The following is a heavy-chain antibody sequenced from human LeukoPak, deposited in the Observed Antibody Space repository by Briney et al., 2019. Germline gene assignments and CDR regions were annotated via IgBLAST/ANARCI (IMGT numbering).Heavy chain of an antibody. CDR2: IYYSGST. CDR1: GGSISSYY. CDR3: ARTYSGSYSAFDP. D-gene: IGHD1-26*01. J-gene: IGHJ5*02. Sequence: PSETLSLTCTVSGGSISSYYWSWIRQPPGKGLEWIGYIYYSGSTSYNPSLKSRVTISVDTSKNQFSLKLSSVTAADTAVYYCARTYSGSYSAFDPWGQGTLVTVSS. V-gene: IGHV4-59*08.